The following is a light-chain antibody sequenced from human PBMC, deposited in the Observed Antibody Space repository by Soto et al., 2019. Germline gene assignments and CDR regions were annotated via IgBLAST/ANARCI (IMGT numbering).Light chain of an antibody. J-gene: IGKJ4*02. Sequence: DIEMTQSPFPMSSSLGDTVTITCRASQTISSSFAWYQQRPGKAPNLLIFDASNLASGVPYRFRGSGSGTNFTLTISSLQPDDFANYYCQQHNGYHRTFGRGTKVDIK. CDR1: QTISSS. V-gene: IGKV1-5*01. CDR2: DAS. CDR3: QQHNGYHRT.